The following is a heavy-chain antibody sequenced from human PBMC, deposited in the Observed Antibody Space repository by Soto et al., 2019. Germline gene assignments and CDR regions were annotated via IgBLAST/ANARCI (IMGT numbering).Heavy chain of an antibody. CDR3: AREEGILYSNAHYYYGMDV. J-gene: IGHJ6*02. V-gene: IGHV3-21*01. CDR2: ISSSSSYI. D-gene: IGHD2-8*01. CDR1: GFTFSSYS. Sequence: PGGSLRLSCAAYGFTFSSYSMNWVRQAPGKGLEWVSSISSSSSYIYYADSVKGRFTISRDNAKNSLYLQMNSLRAEDTAVYYCAREEGILYSNAHYYYGMDVWGQGTTVTVSS.